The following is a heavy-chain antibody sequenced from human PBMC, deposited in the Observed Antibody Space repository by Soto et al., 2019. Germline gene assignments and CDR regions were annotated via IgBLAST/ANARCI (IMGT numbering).Heavy chain of an antibody. J-gene: IGHJ6*02. CDR2: IIPLLRTV. CDR3: ARDPVDLFGYMDV. CDR1: GGTFASYS. D-gene: IGHD6-25*01. Sequence: SVKVSCKASGGTFASYSITWVRQAPGQRPEWMGEIIPLLRTVNYAQKFQDRVTITGDRSTSTVYMALSSLRSDDTAVYYCARDPVDLFGYMDVWGQGTTVTVS. V-gene: IGHV1-69*08.